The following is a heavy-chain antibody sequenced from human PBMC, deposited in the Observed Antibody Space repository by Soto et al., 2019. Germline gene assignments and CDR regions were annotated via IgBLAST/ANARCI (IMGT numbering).Heavy chain of an antibody. V-gene: IGHV1-18*01. CDR1: GYTISIYG. Sequence: QDQLVQSGAEVTEPGASVKVYCKASGYTISIYGLSGVRQAPGRGLEWMAWTASTSGGTIFAQKFQGRLPVTTDTFTNTPYLALRSLTSDDTALYYFARVTGYGSGSRHFDIWCQGTLVTVSS. J-gene: IGHJ4*02. D-gene: IGHD3-10*01. CDR3: ARVTGYGSGSRHFDI. CDR2: TASTSGGT.